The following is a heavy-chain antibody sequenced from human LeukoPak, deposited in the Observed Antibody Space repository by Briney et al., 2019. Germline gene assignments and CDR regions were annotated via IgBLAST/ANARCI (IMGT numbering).Heavy chain of an antibody. CDR3: ARKLNYGYILFYFDY. V-gene: IGHV4-34*01. CDR2: INHSGST. Sequence: SETLSLTCAVYGGSFSGYYWSWIRQPPGKGLEWIGEINHSGSTNYNPSLKSRVTISVDTSKNQFSLKLSSVTAADTAVYYCARKLNYGYILFYFDYWGQGTLVTVS. J-gene: IGHJ4*02. CDR1: GGSFSGYY. D-gene: IGHD4-17*01.